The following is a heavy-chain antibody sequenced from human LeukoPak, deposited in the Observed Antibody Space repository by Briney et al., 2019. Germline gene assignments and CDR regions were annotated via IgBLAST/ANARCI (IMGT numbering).Heavy chain of an antibody. V-gene: IGHV4-30-2*01. Sequence: SQTLSLTCAVSGGSIGSGGYSWSWIRQPPGQGLEWIGYIYHSGSTYYNPSLKSRVTISVDRSKNQFSLKLTSVTAADTAVYYCARAPTSGVATSFDYWGQGTLVTVSS. CDR2: IYHSGST. J-gene: IGHJ4*02. D-gene: IGHD5-12*01. CDR1: GGSIGSGGYS. CDR3: ARAPTSGVATSFDY.